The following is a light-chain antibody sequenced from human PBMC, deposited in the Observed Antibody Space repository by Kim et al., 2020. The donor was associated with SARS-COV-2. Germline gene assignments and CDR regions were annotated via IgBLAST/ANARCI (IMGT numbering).Light chain of an antibody. V-gene: IGLV3-1*01. CDR3: QAWDSSTVV. J-gene: IGLJ2*01. Sequence: SYELTQPPSVSVSPGQTAIITCSGDQLGDKYACWYQQKPGQSPVLVIYQDTKRPSGIPARFSGSNSGNTATLTISGTQAMDEADYYCQAWDSSTVVFGGGTQLTVL. CDR2: QDT. CDR1: QLGDKY.